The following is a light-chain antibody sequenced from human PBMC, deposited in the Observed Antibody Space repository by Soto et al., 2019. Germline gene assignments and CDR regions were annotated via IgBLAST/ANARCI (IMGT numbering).Light chain of an antibody. Sequence: EMGLTQSPGTLSLSPGERATLSCRACLSVSSSYLAWYQQKPGQAPRLLVYDVSNRATGIPPRFSGGGSGTDFTLTISNVEPEDFAVYYCQQRSNWQITFGQGTGLEIK. CDR1: LSVSSSY. J-gene: IGKJ5*01. CDR3: QQRSNWQIT. CDR2: DVS. V-gene: IGKV3D-20*02.